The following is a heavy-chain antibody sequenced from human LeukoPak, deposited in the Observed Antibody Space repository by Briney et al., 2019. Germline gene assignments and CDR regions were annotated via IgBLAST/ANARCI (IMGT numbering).Heavy chain of an antibody. D-gene: IGHD6-13*01. V-gene: IGHV3-23*01. J-gene: IGHJ3*02. Sequence: PGGSLRLSCVVSGITLSNYGMSWVRQAPGKGLEWVAGLSGSGGSTHYADSVKGRFTISRDNPRNTLYLQMNSLRAEDTAVYYCAREVRQQLVQAFDIWGQGTMVTVSS. CDR3: AREVRQQLVQAFDI. CDR2: LSGSGGST. CDR1: GITLSNYG.